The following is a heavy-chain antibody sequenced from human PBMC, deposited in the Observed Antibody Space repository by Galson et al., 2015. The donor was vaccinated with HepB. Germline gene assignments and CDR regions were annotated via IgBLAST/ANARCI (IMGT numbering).Heavy chain of an antibody. V-gene: IGHV3-30*03. CDR2: ISYEGSNK. CDR3: EATYYYDSSGYPPFDY. CDR1: GFTFSMYG. D-gene: IGHD3-22*01. J-gene: IGHJ4*02. Sequence: SLRLSCAASGFTFSMYGMHWVRQAPGKGLEWVAVISYEGSNKYYADSVKGRFTISRDNSKNTLYLQMNSLRAEDTAVYYCEATYYYDSSGYPPFDYWGQGTLVTVSS.